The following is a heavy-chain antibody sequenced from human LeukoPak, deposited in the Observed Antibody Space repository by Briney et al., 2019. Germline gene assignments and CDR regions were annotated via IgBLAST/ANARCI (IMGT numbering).Heavy chain of an antibody. CDR2: IIPIFGTA. J-gene: IGHJ4*02. CDR1: GGTFSSYA. CDR3: ARLEYSSSSSDY. V-gene: IGHV1-69*01. Sequence: GASVKVSCKASGGTFSSYAFSWVRQAPGQGLEWMGGIIPIFGTANYAQKFQGRVTITADESTSTAYMELSRLRSDDTAVYYCARLEYSSSSSDYWGQGTLVTVSS. D-gene: IGHD6-6*01.